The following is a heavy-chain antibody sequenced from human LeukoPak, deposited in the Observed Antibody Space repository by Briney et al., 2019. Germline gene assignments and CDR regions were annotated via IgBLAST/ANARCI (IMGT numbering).Heavy chain of an antibody. J-gene: IGHJ5*02. CDR3: ARAGPPREFDP. CDR2: ISAYNGNT. Sequence: GASVKVSCKASGYTFTSYGISWVRQAPGQELEWMGWISAYNGNTNYAQKFQGRVTMTRDTSTSTVYMELSSLRSEDTAVYYCARAGPPREFDPWGQGTLVTVSS. CDR1: GYTFTSYG. V-gene: IGHV1-18*01.